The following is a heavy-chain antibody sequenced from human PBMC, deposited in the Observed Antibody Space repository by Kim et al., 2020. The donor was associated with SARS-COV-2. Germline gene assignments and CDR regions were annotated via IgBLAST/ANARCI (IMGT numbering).Heavy chain of an antibody. CDR3: AKEEGGRRVRYYYYMDV. D-gene: IGHD3-16*01. CDR1: GFTFSSYA. Sequence: GGSLRLSCAASGFTFSSYAMSWVRQAPGKGLEWVSAISGSGGSTYYADSVKGRFTISRDNSKNTLYLQMNSLRAEDTAVYYCAKEEGGRRVRYYYYMDVWGKGTTVTVSS. CDR2: ISGSGGST. J-gene: IGHJ6*03. V-gene: IGHV3-23*01.